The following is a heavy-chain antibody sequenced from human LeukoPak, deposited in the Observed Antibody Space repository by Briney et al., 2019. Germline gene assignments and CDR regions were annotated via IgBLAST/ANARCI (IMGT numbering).Heavy chain of an antibody. V-gene: IGHV1-69*05. J-gene: IGHJ4*02. D-gene: IGHD3-9*01. CDR1: GGTFSSYA. CDR3: ARGVLRYLDWLPYGREESFVY. Sequence: SVKVSCKASGGTFSSYAISWVRQAPAQGLEWMGRIIPIFGTANYAQKFQGRVTITTDESTSTAYMELSSLRSEDTAVSYCARGVLRYLDWLPYGREESFVYWGQGTLVTVSS. CDR2: IIPIFGTA.